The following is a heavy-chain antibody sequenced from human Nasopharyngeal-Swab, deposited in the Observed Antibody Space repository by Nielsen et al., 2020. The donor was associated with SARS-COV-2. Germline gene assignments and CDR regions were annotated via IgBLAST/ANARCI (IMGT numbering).Heavy chain of an antibody. J-gene: IGHJ4*02. D-gene: IGHD6-19*01. Sequence: GGSLRLSCAASGFTFTSYAMHWVRQAPGKGLEWVAVISYDGSSSYYADSVKGRFIISRDNSKNTLYLRMNSLRAEDTAVYYCARDGPVSYSSGWYFTPDLNGSFDYWGQGTLVTVSS. CDR2: ISYDGSSS. V-gene: IGHV3-30*04. CDR3: ARDGPVSYSSGWYFTPDLNGSFDY. CDR1: GFTFTSYA.